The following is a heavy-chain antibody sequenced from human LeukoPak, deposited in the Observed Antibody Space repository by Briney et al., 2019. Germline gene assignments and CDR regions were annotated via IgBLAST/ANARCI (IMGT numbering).Heavy chain of an antibody. CDR1: GGSVSSSSYY. J-gene: IGHJ4*02. CDR2: IYHSGST. Sequence: PSETLSLTCIVSGGSVSSSSYYWEWIRQPPGKGLEWIGYIYHSGSTYYNPSLKSRVTISVDRSKNQFSLKLSSVTAADTAVYYCARDRQHRLDYWGQGTLVTVSS. V-gene: IGHV4-30-2*01. CDR3: ARDRQHRLDY. D-gene: IGHD6-13*01.